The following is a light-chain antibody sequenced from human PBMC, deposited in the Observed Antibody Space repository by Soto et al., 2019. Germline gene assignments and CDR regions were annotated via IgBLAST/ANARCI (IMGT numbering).Light chain of an antibody. V-gene: IGKV3-11*01. J-gene: IGKJ4*01. CDR1: QSVSSY. Sequence: DIILTQSPATLSLSPGERATLSCRASQSVSSYLAWYQQKPGQAPRLLIYDASNRATGIPGRFSGSGSGTDFTLTISSLEPEDFAVYYCQQRSNWPPRLTFSGGTKVEIK. CDR2: DAS. CDR3: QQRSNWPPRLT.